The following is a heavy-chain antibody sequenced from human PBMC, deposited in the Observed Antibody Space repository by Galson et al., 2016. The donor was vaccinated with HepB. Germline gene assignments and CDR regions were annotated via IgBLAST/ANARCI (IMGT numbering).Heavy chain of an antibody. CDR2: IYYGGGT. D-gene: IGHD3-22*01. Sequence: SETLSLTCTVSAGSISSYYWSWIRQPPGKGLEWIGFIYYGGGTNYNPSLKSRVTISLETSKNQFSLKLSSVAAADTAVYFCARGRRGHYYDTSGYYHYYYHGMDVWGPGTTVTVSS. V-gene: IGHV4-59*12. CDR3: ARGRRGHYYDTSGYYHYYYHGMDV. CDR1: AGSISSYY. J-gene: IGHJ6*02.